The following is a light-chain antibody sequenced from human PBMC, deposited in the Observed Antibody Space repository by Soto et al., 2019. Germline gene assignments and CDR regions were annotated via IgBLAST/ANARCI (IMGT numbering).Light chain of an antibody. CDR3: RSYTTSRTYV. Sequence: QSALTQPPSVSGSPGQSVAISCTGTSSDVGSYNRVSWYQQPPGTAPKLMIYDVTNRPSGVPARFSGSKSGNTASLTISGLQAEDEADYYCRSYTTSRTYVFGTGTKVTVL. CDR2: DVT. V-gene: IGLV2-18*02. J-gene: IGLJ1*01. CDR1: SSDVGSYNR.